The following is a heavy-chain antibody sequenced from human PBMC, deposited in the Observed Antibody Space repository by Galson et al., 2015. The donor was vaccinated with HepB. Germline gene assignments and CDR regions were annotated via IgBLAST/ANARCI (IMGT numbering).Heavy chain of an antibody. CDR2: INPSDGDT. CDR3: AREDIPMAESGVDV. V-gene: IGHV1-46*01. D-gene: IGHD5-18*01. CDR1: GYTFTNYY. J-gene: IGHJ6*02. Sequence: SVKVSCKASGYTFTNYYMHWVRQAPGQGLEWMGIINPSDGDTTYAQKFQGRLTVTKDTSTSTVNMELRSLIPEDTAIYYCAREDIPMAESGVDVWGPGTTVTVSS.